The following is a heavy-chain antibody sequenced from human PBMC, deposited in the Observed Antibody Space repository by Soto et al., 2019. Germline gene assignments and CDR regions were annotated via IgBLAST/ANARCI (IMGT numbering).Heavy chain of an antibody. CDR2: IIPIFGTA. J-gene: IGHJ6*02. Sequence: QVQLVQSGAEVKKPGSGMKVSCKASRGTFSSYSISWVRQAPGQGLEWMGGIIPIFGTADYAQRFQGRVTITADESTSTAYMELSSLRSEDTAVYYCASYYGGSGSSSRVGYYYYGMDVWGQGTTVTVSS. D-gene: IGHD3-10*01. CDR1: RGTFSSYS. CDR3: ASYYGGSGSSSRVGYYYYGMDV. V-gene: IGHV1-69*12.